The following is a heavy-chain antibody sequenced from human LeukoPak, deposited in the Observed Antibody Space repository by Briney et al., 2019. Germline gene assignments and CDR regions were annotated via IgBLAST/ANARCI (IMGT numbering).Heavy chain of an antibody. CDR2: INPNSGGT. D-gene: IGHD4-17*01. CDR1: GYTFTGYY. V-gene: IGHV1-2*02. Sequence: ASVKVSCKASGYTFTGYYMHWVRQAPGQGLEWMGWINPNSGGTNYAQKFQGRVTMTRDTSISTAYMELSGLRSDDTAVYYCARGAYGDYVVDWFDPWGQGTLVTVSS. J-gene: IGHJ5*02. CDR3: ARGAYGDYVVDWFDP.